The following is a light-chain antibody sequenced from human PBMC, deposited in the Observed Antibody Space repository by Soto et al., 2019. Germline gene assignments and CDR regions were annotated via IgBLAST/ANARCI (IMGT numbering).Light chain of an antibody. CDR1: PAISDN. J-gene: IGKJ5*01. V-gene: IGKV1-33*01. Sequence: DIQMTQYPSSLLASVGDTVTITCQARPAISDNLSWYSQTPGKAPKVLIYDVSELQTGVPSRFSGRGSGTDFTFTINSLQPDDSGTYYCQQYDDLPITFGQGTRLE. CDR2: DVS. CDR3: QQYDDLPIT.